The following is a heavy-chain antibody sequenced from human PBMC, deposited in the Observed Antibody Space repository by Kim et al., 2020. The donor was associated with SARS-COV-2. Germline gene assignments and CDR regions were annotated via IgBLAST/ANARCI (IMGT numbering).Heavy chain of an antibody. Sequence: SETLSLTCTVSGYSISSGYYWGWIRQPPGKGLEWIASISHSGSTFYNPSLRSRVTISVDTSKNHFSLKLSSVTAADTAVYYCARPTVGATTGFDYWGQGT. CDR3: ARPTVGATTGFDY. V-gene: IGHV4-38-2*02. D-gene: IGHD1-26*01. J-gene: IGHJ4*02. CDR2: ISHSGST. CDR1: GYSISSGYY.